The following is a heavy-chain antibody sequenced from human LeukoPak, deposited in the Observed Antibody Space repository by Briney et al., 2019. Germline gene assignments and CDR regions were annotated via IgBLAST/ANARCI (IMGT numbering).Heavy chain of an antibody. CDR3: AKVTAAAGTGWFDP. V-gene: IGHV3-23*01. CDR1: GFTFSSYG. CDR2: ISGSGGST. D-gene: IGHD6-13*01. J-gene: IGHJ5*02. Sequence: GGSLRLSCAASGFTFSSYGMSWVRQAPGKGLEWVSAISGSGGSTYYADSVKGRFTISRDNSKNTLYLQMNSLRAEDTAVYYCAKVTAAAGTGWFDPWGQGTLVTVSS.